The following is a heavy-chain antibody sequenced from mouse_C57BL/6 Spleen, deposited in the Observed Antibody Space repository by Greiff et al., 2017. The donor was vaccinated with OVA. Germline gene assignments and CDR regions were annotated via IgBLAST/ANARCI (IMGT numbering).Heavy chain of an antibody. V-gene: IGHV5-6*01. Sequence: EVQVVESGGDLVKPGGSLKLSCAASGFTFSSYGMSWVRQTPDKRLEWVATISSGGSYTYYPDSVKGRFTISRDNAKNTLYLQMSSLKSEDTAMYYCAVGTNYFDYWGQGDYWGQGTTLTVSS. J-gene: IGHJ2*01. CDR2: ISSGGSYT. CDR1: GFTFSSYG. CDR3: AVGTNYFDYWGQGDY. D-gene: IGHD2-4*01.